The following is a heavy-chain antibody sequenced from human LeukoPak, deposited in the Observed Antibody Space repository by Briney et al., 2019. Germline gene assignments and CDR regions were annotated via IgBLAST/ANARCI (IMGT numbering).Heavy chain of an antibody. J-gene: IGHJ6*03. V-gene: IGHV1-24*01. CDR1: GYTLTELS. CDR2: FDPEDGET. CDR3: ARDLQDRYYYYMDV. Sequence: GASVKVSCKVSGYTLTELSMHWVRQAPGKGLEWMGGFDPEDGETIYAQKFQGRVTMTRDTSISTAYMELSRLRSDDTAVYYCARDLQDRYYYYMDVWGKGTTVTISS.